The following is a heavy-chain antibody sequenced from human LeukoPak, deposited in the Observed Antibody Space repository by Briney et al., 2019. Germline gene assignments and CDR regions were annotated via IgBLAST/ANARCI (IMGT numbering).Heavy chain of an antibody. V-gene: IGHV4-39*01. Sequence: SETLSLTCTVSGGSISSSSYYWSWVRQPPGKGLEWIGSIHYSGTTFYKPALKSRVTISVDTSKNQFSLKLSSVTAADTAVYYCAREISSTCHHWGQGTLVTVSS. CDR3: AREISSTCHH. J-gene: IGHJ1*01. D-gene: IGHD2/OR15-2a*01. CDR2: IHYSGTT. CDR1: GGSISSSSYY.